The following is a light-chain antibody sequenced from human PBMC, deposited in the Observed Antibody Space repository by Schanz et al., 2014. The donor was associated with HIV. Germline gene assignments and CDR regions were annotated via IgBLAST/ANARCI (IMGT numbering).Light chain of an antibody. CDR3: LQYNDDVYT. CDR1: QNISSN. V-gene: IGKV3-15*01. J-gene: IGKJ2*01. CDR2: GAS. Sequence: EIVMTQSPATLSVSPGHRATLSCRASQNISSNLAWYQQIPGQTPRLLIYGASTRATGIPARFSGSGSGTEFTLTISSLQPGDFATYYCLQYNDDVYTFGQGTKLDI.